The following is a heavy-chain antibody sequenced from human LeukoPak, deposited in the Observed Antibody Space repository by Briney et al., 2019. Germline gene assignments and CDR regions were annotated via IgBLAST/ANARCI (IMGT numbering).Heavy chain of an antibody. CDR2: ISSSSSYI. V-gene: IGHV3-21*01. J-gene: IGHJ6*02. D-gene: IGHD3-10*01. Sequence: GGTLRLSCAASGFTFSSYSMNWVRQAPGKGLEWVSSISSSSSYIYYADSVKGRFTISRDNAKNSLYLQMNSLRAEDTAVYYCARVYAVRAPWYGMDVWGQGTTVTVSS. CDR1: GFTFSSYS. CDR3: ARVYAVRAPWYGMDV.